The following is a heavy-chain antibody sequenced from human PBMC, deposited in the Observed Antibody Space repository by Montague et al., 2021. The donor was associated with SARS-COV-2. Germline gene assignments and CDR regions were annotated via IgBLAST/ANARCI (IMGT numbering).Heavy chain of an antibody. CDR1: GASVTSEY. CDR3: AREREGSEIFVL. Sequence: SETLSLTCFVSGASVTSEYWGCIRQTPAKGREGSADIYDTGIIDYYPSPRSRTTMAVDTSKNQLSLKLTSVIAADTAVYYCAREREGSEIFVLWGQGTMVTVSS. D-gene: IGHD2-15*01. J-gene: IGHJ3*01. CDR2: IYDTGII. V-gene: IGHV4-59*02.